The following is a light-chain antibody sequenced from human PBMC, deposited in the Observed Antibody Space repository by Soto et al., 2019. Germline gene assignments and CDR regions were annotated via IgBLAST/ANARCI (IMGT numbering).Light chain of an antibody. J-gene: IGKJ1*01. Sequence: DIQLTQSPSTLSASVGDTVTIACRASHNIRAYLTWYQQKPGKAPKLLIYAASTLQSGIPSRFSASGSETDFTLTISSLQPEDFATYYCQQRYSTPWTFGQGTKVDIK. CDR2: AAS. V-gene: IGKV1-39*01. CDR3: QQRYSTPWT. CDR1: HNIRAY.